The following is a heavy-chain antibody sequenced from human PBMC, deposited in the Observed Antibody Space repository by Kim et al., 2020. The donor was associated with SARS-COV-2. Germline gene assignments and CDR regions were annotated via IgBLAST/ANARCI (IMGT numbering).Heavy chain of an antibody. CDR3: ARGGLGSIDY. J-gene: IGHJ4*02. CDR2: INHSGST. V-gene: IGHV4-34*01. D-gene: IGHD7-27*01. CDR1: GGSFSGYY. Sequence: SETLSLTCAVYGGSFSGYYWSWIRQPPGKGLEWIGEINHSGSTNYNPSLKSRVTISVDTSKNQFSLKLSSVTAADTAVYYCARGGLGSIDYWGQGTLVTVSS.